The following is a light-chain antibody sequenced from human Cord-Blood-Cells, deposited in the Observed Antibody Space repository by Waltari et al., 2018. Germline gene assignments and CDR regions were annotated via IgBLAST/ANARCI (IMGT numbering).Light chain of an antibody. Sequence: QSALTQPRSVSGSPGQSVTIPCPGTSSDVGGYNYASWYQQHPGKAPKPMIYDVSKRPPGVPDRFSGSKSGNTASLTISGLQAEDEADYYCCSYAGSYTYVFGTGTKVTVL. CDR1: SSDVGGYNY. J-gene: IGLJ1*01. CDR2: DVS. CDR3: CSYAGSYTYV. V-gene: IGLV2-11*01.